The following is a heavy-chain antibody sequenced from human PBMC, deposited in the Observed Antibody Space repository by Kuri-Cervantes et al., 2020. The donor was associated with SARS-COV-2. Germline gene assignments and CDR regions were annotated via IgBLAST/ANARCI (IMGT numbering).Heavy chain of an antibody. V-gene: IGHV3-66*02. CDR2: IYSGGST. CDR1: GFTVSSNY. CDR3: ARPNSGSYQGPFDY. Sequence: LSLTCAASGFTVSSNYMSWVRQAPGKGLEWVSVIYSGGSTYYADSVKGRFTISRDNSKNTLYLQMNSLRAEDTAVYYCARPNSGSYQGPFDYWGQGTLVTVSS. J-gene: IGHJ4*02. D-gene: IGHD1-26*01.